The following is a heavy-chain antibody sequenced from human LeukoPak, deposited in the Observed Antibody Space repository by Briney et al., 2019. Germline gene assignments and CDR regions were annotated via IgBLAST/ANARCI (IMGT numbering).Heavy chain of an antibody. V-gene: IGHV4-59*08. CDR2: IYYSGST. CDR3: ARRNTPGDGYNYSDDAFDI. J-gene: IGHJ3*02. CDR1: GGSISSYY. Sequence: SETLSLTCTVSGGSISSYYWSWIRQPPGKGLEWIGYIYYSGSTNYTPSLKSRVTISVDTSKNQFSLKLSSVTAADTAVYYCARRNTPGDGYNYSDDAFDIWGQGTMVTVSS. D-gene: IGHD5-12*01.